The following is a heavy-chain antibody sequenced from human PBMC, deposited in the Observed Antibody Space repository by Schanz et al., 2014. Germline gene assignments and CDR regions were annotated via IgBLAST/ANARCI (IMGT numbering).Heavy chain of an antibody. V-gene: IGHV3-33*06. D-gene: IGHD4-17*01. CDR1: GFTFNNYG. CDR3: AKDRGGDYEVSYYYGMDV. Sequence: QVQLVESGGGVVRPGRSLRLSCAASGFTFNNYGMHWVRQAPGKGLEWVAVIWYDGTDRYYADSVKGRFNISRDNSKNTLYLQMNSLRAEDTAVYYCAKDRGGDYEVSYYYGMDVWGQGTTVTVSS. J-gene: IGHJ6*02. CDR2: IWYDGTDR.